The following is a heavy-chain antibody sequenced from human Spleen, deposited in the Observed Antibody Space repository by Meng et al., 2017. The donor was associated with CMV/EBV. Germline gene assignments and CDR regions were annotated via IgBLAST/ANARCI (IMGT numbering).Heavy chain of an antibody. J-gene: IGHJ1*01. CDR2: ITGSGDTT. V-gene: IGHV3-23*01. CDR3: AKDPGRYCSSNTCVPPGHFQE. Sequence: GESLKISCAASGFTFSSYAMSWVRQAPGKGLEWVASITGSGDTTYYADSVKGRFTISRYNSKNKLYLQMNSLRAEDTAVYYCAKDPGRYCSSNTCVPPGHFQEWGQGTLVTVSS. CDR1: GFTFSSYA. D-gene: IGHD2-2*01.